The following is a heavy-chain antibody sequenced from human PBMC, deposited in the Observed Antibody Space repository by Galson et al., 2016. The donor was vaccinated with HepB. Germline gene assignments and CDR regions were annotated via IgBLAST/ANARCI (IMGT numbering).Heavy chain of an antibody. Sequence: SLRLSCAASGFTFSSYSMNWVRQAPGKGLEWVSSISSSSSYIYYADSVKGRFTISRDNAKNSLYLQMNSLRAEDTAVCYCAGSILTGYPYYFDYWGQGTLDTVSS. CDR2: ISSSSSYI. CDR1: GFTFSSYS. D-gene: IGHD3-9*01. J-gene: IGHJ4*02. V-gene: IGHV3-21*01. CDR3: AGSILTGYPYYFDY.